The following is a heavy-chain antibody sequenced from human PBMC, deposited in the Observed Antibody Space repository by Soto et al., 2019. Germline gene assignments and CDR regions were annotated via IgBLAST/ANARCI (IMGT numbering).Heavy chain of an antibody. V-gene: IGHV4-30-4*01. J-gene: IGHJ4*02. CDR1: GGSISSGDYY. Sequence: TSETLSLTCTVSGGSISSGDYYWSWIRQPPGKGLEWIGYIYYSGSTYYNPSLKSRVTISVDTSKNQFSLKLSSVTAADTAVYYCARQDGGVLFRDDYWGQGTLVTVSS. CDR3: ARQDGGVLFRDDY. D-gene: IGHD3-16*01. CDR2: IYYSGST.